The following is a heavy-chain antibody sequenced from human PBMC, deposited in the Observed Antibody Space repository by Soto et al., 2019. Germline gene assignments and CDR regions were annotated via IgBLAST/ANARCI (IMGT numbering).Heavy chain of an antibody. Sequence: GGSLRLSCAASGFTFSDYYMSWIRQAPGKGLEWVSYISSSGSTIHYADSVKGRFTISRDNAKNSLYLQMNSLRAEDTAVYYCARELSFWSGYPFDYWGQGTLVTVSS. V-gene: IGHV3-11*01. CDR3: ARELSFWSGYPFDY. CDR1: GFTFSDYY. D-gene: IGHD3-3*01. J-gene: IGHJ4*02. CDR2: ISSSGSTI.